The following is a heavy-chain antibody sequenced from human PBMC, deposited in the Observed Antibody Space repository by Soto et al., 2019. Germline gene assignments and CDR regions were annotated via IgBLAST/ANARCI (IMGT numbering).Heavy chain of an antibody. CDR1: GFTFGSYF. J-gene: IGHJ6*02. CDR2: INKDGGRT. Sequence: EVQLLASGGGLVQPGESLRLSCAASGFTFGSYFMNWVRQAPGKGPEWVSDINKDGGRTHYADSVRGRFTISRDNSRNTLYLQMNRLRAEDTALYACAKDLHWYGMDVWGQGTRVTVSS. V-gene: IGHV3-23*01. D-gene: IGHD1-1*01. CDR3: AKDLHWYGMDV.